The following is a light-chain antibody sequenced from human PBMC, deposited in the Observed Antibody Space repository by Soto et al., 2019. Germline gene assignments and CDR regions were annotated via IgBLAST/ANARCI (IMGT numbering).Light chain of an antibody. CDR3: QQYNSWPPTWT. CDR2: DAS. Sequence: EIVMTQSPATLSVSPGERATLSCRASQTIGSNLAWYQQKPGQPPRLLIYDASTRATDIPARFTGSGSGTEFTLTISSLQSEDFAVYHCQQYNSWPPTWTFGQGTKV. CDR1: QTIGSN. J-gene: IGKJ1*01. V-gene: IGKV3-15*01.